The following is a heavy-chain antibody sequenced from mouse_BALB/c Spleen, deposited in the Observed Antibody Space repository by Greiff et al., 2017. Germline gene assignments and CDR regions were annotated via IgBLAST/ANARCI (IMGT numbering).Heavy chain of an antibody. CDR1: GFTFSSYT. Sequence: EVHLVESGGGLVKPGGSLKLSCAASGFTFSSYTMSWVRQTPEKRLEWVATISSGGSYTYYPDSVKGRFTISRDNAKNNLYLQMSSLKSEDTAMYDGTRDARAGTEAMDYWGQGTSVTVSS. D-gene: IGHD3-3*01. V-gene: IGHV5-6-4*01. CDR3: TRDARAGTEAMDY. J-gene: IGHJ4*01. CDR2: ISSGGSYT.